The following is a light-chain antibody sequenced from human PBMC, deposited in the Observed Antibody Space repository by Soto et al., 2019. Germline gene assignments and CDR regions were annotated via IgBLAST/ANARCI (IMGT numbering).Light chain of an antibody. CDR3: QQCFSTPLLT. CDR2: GAS. J-gene: IGKJ4*01. Sequence: DIQMTQSPSSLSASVGDRVTITCRASQSISTFLNWYQQKPGKAPKLQIYGASNLESGVPSTFSGSGSGTDLTLTISSLQPEDFATYYCQQCFSTPLLTFGGGTKVQLK. V-gene: IGKV1-39*01. CDR1: QSISTF.